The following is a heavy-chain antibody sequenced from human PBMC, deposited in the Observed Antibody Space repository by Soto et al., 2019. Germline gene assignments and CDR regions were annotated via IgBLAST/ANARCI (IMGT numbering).Heavy chain of an antibody. CDR3: AHHPYYGLGSCSFDY. J-gene: IGHJ4*02. CDR2: IYWDDDK. CDR1: GFSLSTSGVG. Sequence: QITLKESGPTLVKPTQTLTLTCTFSGFSLSTSGVGVGWIRQPPGKALEWLAVIYWDDDKRYSPSLKSRLTITKDPSKNQVVLTMTNMDPVDTATYYCAHHPYYGLGSCSFDYWGQGTLVTVFS. D-gene: IGHD3-10*01. V-gene: IGHV2-5*02.